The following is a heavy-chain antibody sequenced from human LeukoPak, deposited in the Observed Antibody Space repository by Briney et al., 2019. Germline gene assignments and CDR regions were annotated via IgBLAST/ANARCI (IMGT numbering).Heavy chain of an antibody. CDR3: ARDSSPRNYYDSSGRGGFDY. D-gene: IGHD3-22*01. Sequence: VASVKVSCKASGGTFSSYAISWVRQAPGQGLEWMGGIIPIFGTANYAQKFQGRVTITADKSTSTAYMELSSLRSEDTAVYYCARDSSPRNYYDSSGRGGFDYWGQGTLVTVSS. CDR2: IIPIFGTA. J-gene: IGHJ4*02. V-gene: IGHV1-69*06. CDR1: GGTFSSYA.